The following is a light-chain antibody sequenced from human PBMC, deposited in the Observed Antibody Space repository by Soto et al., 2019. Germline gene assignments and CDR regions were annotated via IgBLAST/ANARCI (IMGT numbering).Light chain of an antibody. CDR3: LQHNTYPPA. J-gene: IGKJ1*01. CDR2: GAT. CDR1: QDVRNW. Sequence: IQMTQSPSTVSASVGDRVTITCRASQDVRNWIAWYQQRPGKAPKYLIHGATTLESGVPSRFSGSGSGTDFTLTINSLQPEDIATYYCLQHNTYPPAFGQGTKVEIK. V-gene: IGKV1-17*03.